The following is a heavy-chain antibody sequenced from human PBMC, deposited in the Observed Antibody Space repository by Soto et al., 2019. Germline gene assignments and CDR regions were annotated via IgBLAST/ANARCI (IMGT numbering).Heavy chain of an antibody. V-gene: IGHV3-48*01. CDR2: ISSSSSTI. Sequence: GGSLRLSCAASGFTFSSYSMNWVRQAPGKGLEWVSYISSSSSTIYYADSVKGRFTISRDNAKNSLYLQMNSLRAEDTAVYYCARDFAPMITFGGVIVKEPLGYWGQGTLVTVSS. D-gene: IGHD3-16*02. J-gene: IGHJ4*02. CDR1: GFTFSSYS. CDR3: ARDFAPMITFGGVIVKEPLGY.